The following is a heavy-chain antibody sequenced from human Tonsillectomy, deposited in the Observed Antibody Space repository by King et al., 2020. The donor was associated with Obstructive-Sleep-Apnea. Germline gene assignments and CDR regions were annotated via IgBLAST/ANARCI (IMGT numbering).Heavy chain of an antibody. J-gene: IGHJ3*02. CDR2: ISGDGSNK. V-gene: IGHV3-30*04. D-gene: IGHD3-10*01. CDR3: AREGGADGSGRGSTNEAFDI. Sequence: VQLVESGGGVVQPGRSLRLSCAASGFTFSSYAIHWVRQAPGKGLEWVAVISGDGSNKYYADSVKGRLTISRDNSKNTLFVQMNSLRPEDTAVYYCAREGGADGSGRGSTNEAFDIWGQGTMVAVSS. CDR1: GFTFSSYA.